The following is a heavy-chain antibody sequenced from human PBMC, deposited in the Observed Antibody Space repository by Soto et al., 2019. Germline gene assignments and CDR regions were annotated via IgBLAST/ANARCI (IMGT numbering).Heavy chain of an antibody. J-gene: IGHJ3*02. V-gene: IGHV1-69*06. D-gene: IGHD5-12*01. CDR3: ARVVVEGGSGYDFNAFDI. CDR1: GGTFSSYA. Sequence: ASVKVSCKASGGTFSSYAISWVRQAPGQGLEWMGGIIPIFGTANYAQKFQGRVTITADKSTSTAYMELSSLRSEDTAVYYCARVVVEGGSGYDFNAFDIWGQGTMVTVSS. CDR2: IIPIFGTA.